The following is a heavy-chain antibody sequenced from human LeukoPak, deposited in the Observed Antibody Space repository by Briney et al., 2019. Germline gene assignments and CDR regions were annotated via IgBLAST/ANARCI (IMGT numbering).Heavy chain of an antibody. CDR3: ARDRYGDHYYFDY. CDR1: GFTFSSYG. CDR2: IWYDGSNK. Sequence: GGSLRLSCAASGFTFSSYGMHWVRQAPGKGLEWVAVIWYDGSNKYYADSVKGRFTFSRDNSKNTLYLQMNSLRAEDTAVYYCARDRYGDHYYFDYWGQGTLVTVSS. D-gene: IGHD4-17*01. J-gene: IGHJ4*02. V-gene: IGHV3-33*01.